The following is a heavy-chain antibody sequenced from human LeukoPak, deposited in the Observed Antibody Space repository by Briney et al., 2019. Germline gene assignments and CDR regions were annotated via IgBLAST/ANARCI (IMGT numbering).Heavy chain of an antibody. J-gene: IGHJ4*02. V-gene: IGHV4-61*02. D-gene: IGHD6-13*01. Sequence: SQTLSLTCTVSGGSISSDSYYWSWIRQPAGKGLEWIGRIYTSGSTNYNPSLKSRVTISVDTSKNQFSLKLSSVTAADTAVYYCARGESSWYLDYWGQGTLVTVSS. CDR3: ARGESSWYLDY. CDR2: IYTSGST. CDR1: GGSISSDSYY.